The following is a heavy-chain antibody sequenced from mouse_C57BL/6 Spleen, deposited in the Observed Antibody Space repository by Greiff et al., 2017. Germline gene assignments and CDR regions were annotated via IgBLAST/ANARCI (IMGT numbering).Heavy chain of an antibody. CDR3: ARYDSNYVNYAMDY. CDR2: IYPGSGST. J-gene: IGHJ4*01. Sequence: QVQLQQPGAELVKPGASVKMSCKASGYTFTSYWITWVKQRPGQGLEWIGDIYPGSGSTNYNEKFKSKATLTVDTSSSTAYMQLSSLTSEDSAVYYCARYDSNYVNYAMDYWGQGTSVTVSS. V-gene: IGHV1-55*01. CDR1: GYTFTSYW. D-gene: IGHD2-5*01.